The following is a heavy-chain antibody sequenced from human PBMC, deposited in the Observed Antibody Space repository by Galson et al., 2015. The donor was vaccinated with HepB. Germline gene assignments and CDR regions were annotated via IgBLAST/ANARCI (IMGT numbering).Heavy chain of an antibody. Sequence: SLRLSCAASGFTFSSYSMNWVRQAPGKGLEWVSSISSSGTYIYYADSVKGRFTISRDNAKNSLYLQMNSLRAEDTAVYYCVRGPVGATFYDYWGQGTLVTVSSGSASAPTLFPLVSCDCYDFYYYYGMDVWGQGTTVTVSS. D-gene: IGHD1-26*01. V-gene: IGHV3-21*01. CDR1: GFTFSSYS. CDR2: ISSSGTYI. J-gene: IGHJ6*02. CDR3: VRGPVGATFYDYWGQGTLVTVSSGSASAPTLFPLVSCDCYDFYYYYGMDV.